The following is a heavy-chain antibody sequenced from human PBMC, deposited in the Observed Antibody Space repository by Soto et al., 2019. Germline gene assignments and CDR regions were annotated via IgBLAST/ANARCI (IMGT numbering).Heavy chain of an antibody. CDR1: GFTFSSYA. J-gene: IGHJ4*02. Sequence: EVQLLESGGGLVQPGGSLRLSCAASGFTFSSYAMSWVRQAPGKGLEWVSAISGSGGSTYYADSVKGRFTISRDNSKNTLYLQMNSLRAEDTAVYYCAKVTGEDYCDYGGRDYWGQGTLVTVSS. CDR3: AKVTGEDYCDYGGRDY. CDR2: ISGSGGST. D-gene: IGHD4-17*01. V-gene: IGHV3-23*01.